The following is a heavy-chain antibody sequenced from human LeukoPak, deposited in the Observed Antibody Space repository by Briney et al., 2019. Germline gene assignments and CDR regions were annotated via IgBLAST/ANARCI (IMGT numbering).Heavy chain of an antibody. CDR3: ARGAMVRGVRVYYYYMDV. V-gene: IGHV1-18*01. CDR1: GYTFTSYG. CDR2: ISAYNGNT. Sequence: GASVNLSSKASGYTFTSYGISWVRKPPGQGLGWVGWISAYNGNTNYAQKLQGRVTMTTDTSTSTAYMELRSLRSDDTAVYYCARGAMVRGVRVYYYYMDVWGKGTTVTVSS. J-gene: IGHJ6*03. D-gene: IGHD3-10*01.